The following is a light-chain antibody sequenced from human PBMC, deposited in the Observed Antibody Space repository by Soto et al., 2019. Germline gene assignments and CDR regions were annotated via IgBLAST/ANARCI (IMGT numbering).Light chain of an antibody. CDR2: GAS. CDR3: QQYGSSPQT. CDR1: QTVSSNY. Sequence: DIVLAQSPGTLSLSPGERATLSCRASQTVSSNYLAWYQQKFGQAPRLLIYGASSRATGIPDRFRGSGSGTDFTLTISRLEPEDFAEYYCQQYGSSPQTFGQGTRLDIK. V-gene: IGKV3-20*01. J-gene: IGKJ5*01.